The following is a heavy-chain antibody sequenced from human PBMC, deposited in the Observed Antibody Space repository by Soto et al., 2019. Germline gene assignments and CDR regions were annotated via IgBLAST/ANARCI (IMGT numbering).Heavy chain of an antibody. CDR1: GGTFSSYA. Sequence: GASVKVSCKASGGTFSSYAISWVRQAPGQGLEWMGGIIPIFGTANYAQKFQGRVTMTRDESTSTVYMELSSLRSEDTAVYYCARGVGYCSGGSCYDHFDYWGQGTLVTVSS. V-gene: IGHV1-69*05. J-gene: IGHJ4*02. CDR3: ARGVGYCSGGSCYDHFDY. CDR2: IIPIFGTA. D-gene: IGHD2-15*01.